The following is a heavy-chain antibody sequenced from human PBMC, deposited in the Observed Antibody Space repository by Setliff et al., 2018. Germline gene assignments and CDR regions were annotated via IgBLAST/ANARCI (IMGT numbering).Heavy chain of an antibody. J-gene: IGHJ4*02. CDR3: ARDLGLWFGELLLDY. V-gene: IGHV4-4*02. CDR2: IYHSGST. Sequence: PSQTLSLTCAVSGGSISSSNWWSWVRQPPGKGLEWIGEIYHSGSTNYNPSLKSRVIISVDKSKNQFSLKLSSVTAADTAVYYCARDLGLWFGELLLDYWGQGTLVTVSS. D-gene: IGHD3-10*01. CDR1: GGSISSSNW.